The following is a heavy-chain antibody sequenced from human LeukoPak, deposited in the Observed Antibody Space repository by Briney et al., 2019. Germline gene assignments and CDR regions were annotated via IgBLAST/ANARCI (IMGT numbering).Heavy chain of an antibody. CDR1: GYTFTNFY. D-gene: IGHD5-12*01. CDR3: ARDKVIGYSGYDY. Sequence: ASVKVSCKASGYTFTNFYMHWVRQAPGQGPEWMGIINPSDGGTSYAQKFQGRLTVTRDTSTSTVYMELSSLRSEDTAMYHCARDKVIGYSGYDYWGQGTLVTVSS. CDR2: INPSDGGT. V-gene: IGHV1-46*01. J-gene: IGHJ4*02.